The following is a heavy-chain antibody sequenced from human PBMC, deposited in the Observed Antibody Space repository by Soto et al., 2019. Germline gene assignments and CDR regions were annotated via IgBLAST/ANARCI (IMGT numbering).Heavy chain of an antibody. CDR1: GVSFRDSY. CDR3: ARGFASGSYFNAFDT. Sequence: LSLTCAVYGVSFRDSYWNWIRQPPGKGLEWIGEVNHRGSRNYNPSLEGRVRISVDTSKNQFSLNVSSVTAADTAVYYCARGFASGSYFNAFDTWGQGTMVTVSS. V-gene: IGHV4-34*01. J-gene: IGHJ3*02. D-gene: IGHD1-26*01. CDR2: VNHRGSR.